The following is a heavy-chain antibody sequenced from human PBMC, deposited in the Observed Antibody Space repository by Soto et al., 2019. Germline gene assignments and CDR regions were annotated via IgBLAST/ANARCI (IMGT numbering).Heavy chain of an antibody. J-gene: IGHJ6*02. D-gene: IGHD3-3*01. CDR3: ARCNTPTYDFWSGYYFQNYGIDV. V-gene: IGHV1-69*06. CDR1: AGTFSSYD. CDR2: LIPIFGTA. Sequence: SVKVSCKASAGTFSSYDISWVRQAPGHGLECLGGLIPIFGTANYAQKFQGRVTLTEDKSTSTAYMELSRLRSEDTAVYSCARCNTPTYDFWSGYYFQNYGIDVWGQGTTVTVSS.